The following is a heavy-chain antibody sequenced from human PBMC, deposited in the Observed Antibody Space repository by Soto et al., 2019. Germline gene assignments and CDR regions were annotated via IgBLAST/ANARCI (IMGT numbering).Heavy chain of an antibody. Sequence: SETLSLTCTVSGGSIRVQSYYWTWIRQTPWKGLEWVGSSYYSGTSYFNPALKGRVTISVDTSTNQFSLRLTSVTAADTAVYYCTRRYNWNDYYFDPWGQGXLVTVYS. V-gene: IGHV4-39*01. CDR2: SYYSGTS. J-gene: IGHJ5*02. CDR3: TRRYNWNDYYFDP. CDR1: GGSIRVQSYY. D-gene: IGHD1-20*01.